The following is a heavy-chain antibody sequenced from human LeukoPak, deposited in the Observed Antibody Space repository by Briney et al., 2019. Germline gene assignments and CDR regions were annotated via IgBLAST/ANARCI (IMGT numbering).Heavy chain of an antibody. Sequence: GGSLRLSCAASGFTFSSYAMHWVRQAPGKGLEWVAVISYDGSNKYYADSVKGRFTISRDNSKNTLYLQMNSLRAEDTAVYYCAKDGLISAAGRFDYWGQGTLVTVSS. CDR2: ISYDGSNK. CDR3: AKDGLISAAGRFDY. V-gene: IGHV3-30-3*01. CDR1: GFTFSSYA. J-gene: IGHJ4*02. D-gene: IGHD6-13*01.